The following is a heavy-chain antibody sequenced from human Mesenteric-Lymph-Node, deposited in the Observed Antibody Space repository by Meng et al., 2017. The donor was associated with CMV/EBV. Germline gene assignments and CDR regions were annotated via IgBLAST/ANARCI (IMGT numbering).Heavy chain of an antibody. D-gene: IGHD2/OR15-2a*01. CDR1: GFTFSSYS. J-gene: IGHJ6*02. CDR2: ISSSSTI. V-gene: IGHV3-48*04. CDR3: AIFHPGPYYSYYGMDV. Sequence: GGSLRLSCAASGFTFSSYSMNWVRQAPGKGLEWVSYISSSSTIYYSDAVKGRFTISRNNDKNSLYLQLISLRAADTAVYYCAIFHPGPYYSYYGMDVWGQGTTVTVSS.